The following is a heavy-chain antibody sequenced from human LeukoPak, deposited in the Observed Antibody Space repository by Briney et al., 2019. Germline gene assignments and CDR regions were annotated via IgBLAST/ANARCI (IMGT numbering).Heavy chain of an antibody. CDR2: IYYGGST. D-gene: IGHD1-26*01. J-gene: IGHJ4*02. CDR1: GGSIRSTSHY. V-gene: IGHV4-39*01. Sequence: PSETLSLTCTVSGGSIRSTSHYWAWIRQPPGQGLEWIGSIYYGGSTYYNPSLKSRVTISVDTSKNQFSLKLRSVTAADTAVYYCARREKGANPYFDYWGQGTLVTVSS. CDR3: ARREKGANPYFDY.